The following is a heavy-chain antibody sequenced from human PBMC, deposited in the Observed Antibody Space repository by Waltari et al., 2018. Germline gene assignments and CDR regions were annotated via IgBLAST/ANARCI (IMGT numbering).Heavy chain of an antibody. J-gene: IGHJ4*02. CDR3: AKCEMYDSGWCAFFRY. Sequence: DVRLSESGGGLAQPGGSLRLSCVASEFTLSNSAMSWVRQAPGKGREGVSALVRSGVGTHYADSVKGRFAISRDNAKNTLYLQMNSLRAEDTAVYYCAKCEMYDSGWCAFFRYWGQGTLVTVSS. CDR2: LVRSGVGT. D-gene: IGHD6-19*01. CDR1: EFTLSNSA. V-gene: IGHV3-23*01.